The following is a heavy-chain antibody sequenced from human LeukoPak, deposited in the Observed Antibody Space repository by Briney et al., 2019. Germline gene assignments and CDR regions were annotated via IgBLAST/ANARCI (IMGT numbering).Heavy chain of an antibody. J-gene: IGHJ4*02. Sequence: GGSLRLSCAASGFTFSSYWMHWVRQAPGQGLVWISRIDSDGSSTIYADSAKGRVTISRDKSKNTLYLQMNSPRSEDTAVYYCARSGAPTLDYWGQGTLVIVSS. CDR2: IDSDGSST. CDR3: ARSGAPTLDY. V-gene: IGHV3-74*01. CDR1: GFTFSSYW. D-gene: IGHD2-15*01.